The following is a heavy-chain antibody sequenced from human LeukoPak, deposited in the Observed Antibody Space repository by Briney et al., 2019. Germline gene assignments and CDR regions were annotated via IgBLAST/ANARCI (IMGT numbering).Heavy chain of an antibody. CDR3: ARGGIQVSGIDEFDY. CDR1: GFTFIDYD. Sequence: GGSLRLSCAASGFTFIDYDMHWVRQVIGKGLEWVSAIGVRGDTHYSGSVKGRFTISRENAESSLYLQMNSLRAEDTAVYYCARGGIQVSGIDEFDYWGQGTLVTVSS. CDR2: IGVRGDT. J-gene: IGHJ4*02. V-gene: IGHV3-13*01. D-gene: IGHD6-19*01.